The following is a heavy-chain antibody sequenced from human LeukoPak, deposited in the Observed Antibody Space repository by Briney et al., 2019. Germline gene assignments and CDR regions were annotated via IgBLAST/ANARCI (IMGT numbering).Heavy chain of an antibody. Sequence: GGSLRLSCAASGFTFSNDWMSWVRQAPGKGLEWVGRIKSKTVAGTTNYASPVKVILPISIDDSKNTLYLQLNILKTEDTAVYYCPTDVGRDYVWGSYYAFDIWGQGTMVTVSS. D-gene: IGHD3-16*01. V-gene: IGHV3-15*01. CDR3: PTDVGRDYVWGSYYAFDI. CDR1: GFTFSNDW. J-gene: IGHJ3*02. CDR2: IKSKTVAGTT.